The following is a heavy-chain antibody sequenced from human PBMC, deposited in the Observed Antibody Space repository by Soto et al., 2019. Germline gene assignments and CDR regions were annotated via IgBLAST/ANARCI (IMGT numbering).Heavy chain of an antibody. CDR1: GGTFSSYT. Sequence: SVKVSCKASGGTFSSYTISCVRQAPGQGLEWMGRIIPILGIANYAQKFQGRVTITADKSTSTAYMELSSLRSEDTAVYYCARQATKGIYCSSTSCYNNWFDPWGQGTLVTVS. V-gene: IGHV1-69*02. J-gene: IGHJ5*02. D-gene: IGHD2-2*01. CDR2: IIPILGIA. CDR3: ARQATKGIYCSSTSCYNNWFDP.